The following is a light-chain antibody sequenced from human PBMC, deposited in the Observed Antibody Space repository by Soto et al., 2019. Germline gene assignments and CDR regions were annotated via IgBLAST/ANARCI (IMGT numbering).Light chain of an antibody. CDR1: QRVSSSY. CDR2: GAS. Sequence: EIVLTQSPGTLSLSPGERATLSCRASQRVSSSYFAWYQQKPGQAPRLLIYGASTRATGIPDRVSGSGSGTDFTLTISGLEPEDVAVYYCQQYGSSRFTFGGGTKVEIK. J-gene: IGKJ4*01. CDR3: QQYGSSRFT. V-gene: IGKV3-20*01.